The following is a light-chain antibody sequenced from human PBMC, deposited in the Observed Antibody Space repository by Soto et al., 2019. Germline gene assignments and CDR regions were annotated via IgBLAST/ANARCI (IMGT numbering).Light chain of an antibody. J-gene: IGLJ3*02. CDR1: SSDVGGYDC. Sequence: QSALTQPASVSGSPGQSITISCTGTSSDVGGYDCVSWYQQHPGKAPKLIISDVSNRPSGVSNRFSGSKSGNTASLTISGLQAEDEADFYCSSYTRSSTWVFGGGTKLTVL. CDR3: SSYTRSSTWV. V-gene: IGLV2-14*03. CDR2: DVS.